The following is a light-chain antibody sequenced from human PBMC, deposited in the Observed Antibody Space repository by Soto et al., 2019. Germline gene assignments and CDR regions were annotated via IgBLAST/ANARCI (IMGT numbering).Light chain of an antibody. CDR1: SSDVGAYNY. V-gene: IGLV2-14*01. CDR2: DVS. J-gene: IGLJ2*01. Sequence: QSALTQPASVSGSPGQSITISCIGTSSDVGAYNYVSWYQQHPGKAPKLMISDVSNRPSGVSNRFSGSKSGNTASLTISGLQAEDEAHYYCSSYTTSSTPVVFGGGTKLTLL. CDR3: SSYTTSSTPVV.